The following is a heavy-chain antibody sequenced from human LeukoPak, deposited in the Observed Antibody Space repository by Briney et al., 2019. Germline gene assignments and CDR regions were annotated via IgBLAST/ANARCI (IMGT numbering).Heavy chain of an antibody. CDR2: IYYSGST. V-gene: IGHV4-39*07. CDR1: GGSISSSSYY. Sequence: SGTLSLTCTVSGGSISSSSYYWGWIRQPPGKGLEWIGSIYYSGSTYYNPSLKSRVTISVDTSKNQFSLKLSSVTAPDTAVYYCARDPGDTDWYNFDFWGQGILVTVSS. D-gene: IGHD3-9*01. CDR3: ARDPGDTDWYNFDF. J-gene: IGHJ4*02.